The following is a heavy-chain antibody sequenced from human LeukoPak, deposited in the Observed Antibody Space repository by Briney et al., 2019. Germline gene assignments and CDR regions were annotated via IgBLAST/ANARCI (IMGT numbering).Heavy chain of an antibody. J-gene: IGHJ3*02. D-gene: IGHD3-10*01. CDR2: INPSGGST. CDR3: ASRVGNGSGSYYTGAFDI. V-gene: IGHV1-46*01. CDR1: GYTFTSYY. Sequence: ASVKVSCKASGYTFTSYYMHWVRQAPGQGLEWTGIINPSGGSTSYAQKFQGRVTMTRDTSTSTVYMELSSLRSEDTAVYYCASRVGNGSGSYYTGAFDIWGQGTMVTVSS.